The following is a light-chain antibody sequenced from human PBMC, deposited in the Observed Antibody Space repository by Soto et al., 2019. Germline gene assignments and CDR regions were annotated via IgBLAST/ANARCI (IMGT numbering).Light chain of an antibody. CDR3: QQYYNTPLT. J-gene: IGKJ4*01. CDR1: QSVLYTSSNKTY. V-gene: IGKV4-1*01. Sequence: EIVMTQSPDSLAVSLGERATINCKASQSVLYTSSNKTYLAWYQQKPGQPPKLLFYWASTRESGVPDRFSGSGSGTDFNFTISSLQAEDVAMYYCQQYYNTPLTFGGGTKVEIK. CDR2: WAS.